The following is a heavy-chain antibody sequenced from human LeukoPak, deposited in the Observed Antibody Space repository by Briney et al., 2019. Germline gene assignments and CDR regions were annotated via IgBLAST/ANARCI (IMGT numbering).Heavy chain of an antibody. CDR1: GFTFSSYT. CDR2: IGTSSTTI. D-gene: IGHD2-15*01. V-gene: IGHV3-48*01. J-gene: IGHJ4*02. CDR3: TRGGRYCSGGSCYAIDY. Sequence: GGSLRLPCAASGFTFSSYTMNWVRQPPGKGLEWVSNIGTSSTTIYYADSVKGRFTISRDNSKNTLYLQMNSLRAEDTAVYYCTRGGRYCSGGSCYAIDYWGQGTLVTVSS.